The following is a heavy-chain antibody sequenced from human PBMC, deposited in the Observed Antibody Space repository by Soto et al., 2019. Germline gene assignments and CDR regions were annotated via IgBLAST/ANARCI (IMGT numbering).Heavy chain of an antibody. Sequence: GASVKVSCKASGYTFTSYGISWVRQAPGQGLEWMGWISAYNGNTNYAQKLQGRVTMTTDTSTSTAYMELRSLRSDDTAVYYCARDGVRGYCSGGSCSHAFDIWGQGTMVTVSS. V-gene: IGHV1-18*01. CDR2: ISAYNGNT. CDR1: GYTFTSYG. D-gene: IGHD2-15*01. J-gene: IGHJ3*02. CDR3: ARDGVRGYCSGGSCSHAFDI.